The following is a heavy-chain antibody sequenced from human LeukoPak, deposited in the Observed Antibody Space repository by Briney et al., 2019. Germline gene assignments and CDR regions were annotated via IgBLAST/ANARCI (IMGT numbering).Heavy chain of an antibody. CDR1: GYTFTSYD. V-gene: IGHV1-18*01. J-gene: IGHJ4*02. Sequence: ASVKVSCKVSGYTFTSYDINWVRQAPGQGLEWMGWISAYNGNTNYAQKLQGRVTMTADTSTSTAYMELRSLRSDDTAVYYCARVYYGGKSTDYWGQGTLVTVSS. CDR3: ARVYYGGKSTDY. D-gene: IGHD4-23*01. CDR2: ISAYNGNT.